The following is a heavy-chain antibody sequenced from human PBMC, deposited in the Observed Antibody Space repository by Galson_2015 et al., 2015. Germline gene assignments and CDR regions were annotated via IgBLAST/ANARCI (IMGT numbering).Heavy chain of an antibody. CDR1: GYSFTSYW. CDR3: PGLSRAIFGQPESYMDA. Sequence: QSGAEVKKPGESLKISCKGSGYSFTSYWIGWVRQMPGKGLEWMGIIYPGDSDTRYSPSFQGQVTISADKSISTAYLQWSSLKASATAMYYCPGLSRAIFGQPESYMDASGKGTPVTVSS. J-gene: IGHJ6*03. D-gene: IGHD3-3*01. CDR2: IYPGDSDT. V-gene: IGHV5-51*01.